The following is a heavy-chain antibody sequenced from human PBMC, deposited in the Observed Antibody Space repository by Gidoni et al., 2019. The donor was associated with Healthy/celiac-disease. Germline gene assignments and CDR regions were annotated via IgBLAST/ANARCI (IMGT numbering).Heavy chain of an antibody. CDR3: AKDQIIRSPRWAQWLVWEYGMDV. J-gene: IGHJ6*02. CDR1: GFTFSSYA. D-gene: IGHD6-19*01. V-gene: IGHV3-23*01. CDR2: ISGSGGST. Sequence: EVQLLESGGGLVQPGGSLRLSCAASGFTFSSYAMSWVRQAPGKGLEWVSAISGSGGSTYYADSVKGRFTISRDNSKNTLYLQMNSLRAEDTAVYYCAKDQIIRSPRWAQWLVWEYGMDVWGQGTTVTVSS.